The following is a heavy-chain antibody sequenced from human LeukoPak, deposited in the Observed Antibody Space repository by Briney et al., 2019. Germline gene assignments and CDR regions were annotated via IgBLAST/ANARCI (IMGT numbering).Heavy chain of an antibody. V-gene: IGHV1-18*01. Sequence: ASVKVSCTASGYTFSSYGINWVRQAPGQGLEWMGWISVINNANTRYAQNFQGRLTMTTDTSTTTAYMELRSLRSDDTAVYYCARSDSSGYYESHYWGQGTLVTVSS. CDR3: ARSDSSGYYESHY. CDR1: GYTFSSYG. J-gene: IGHJ4*02. CDR2: ISVINNANT. D-gene: IGHD3-22*01.